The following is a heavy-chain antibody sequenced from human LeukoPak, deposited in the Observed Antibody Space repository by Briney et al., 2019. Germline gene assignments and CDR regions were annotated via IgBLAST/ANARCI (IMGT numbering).Heavy chain of an antibody. J-gene: IGHJ4*02. CDR2: IYVGGST. CDR1: GFTVGSNY. D-gene: IGHD6-6*01. V-gene: IGHV3-53*05. Sequence: GGSLRLSCVVSGFTVGSNYMSWVRQAPGKGLEWVSLIYVGGSTYYADSVKGRFTISRDNSKNTLYLQMSGLRVEDTAVHYCVKIARDWGQGALVTVSS. CDR3: VKIARD.